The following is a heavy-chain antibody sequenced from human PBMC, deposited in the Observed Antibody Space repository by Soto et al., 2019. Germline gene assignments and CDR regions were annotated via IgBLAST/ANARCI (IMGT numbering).Heavy chain of an antibody. Sequence: QVQLQQSGPRLVKPSQTLSLTCAISGDSVSTKSGAWNWIRQSPSRGLEWLGRTYYRTAWHNDSGGSVRGRVTINPDTSKNSFSLQLYSVTPEDSAVYYCARDRAQYGMDVWGQGITVTVSS. V-gene: IGHV6-1*01. D-gene: IGHD3-10*01. CDR2: TYYRTAWHN. CDR3: ARDRAQYGMDV. J-gene: IGHJ6*02. CDR1: GDSVSTKSGA.